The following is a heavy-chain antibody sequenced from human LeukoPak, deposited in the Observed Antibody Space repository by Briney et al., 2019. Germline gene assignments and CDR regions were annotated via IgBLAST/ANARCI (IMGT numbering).Heavy chain of an antibody. D-gene: IGHD2-2*01. CDR1: GFTFDDYG. Sequence: SGGSLRLSCAASGFTFDDYGMSWVRQAPGKGLEWVSGINWNGCSTGYADSVKGRFTISRDNAKNSLYLQMNSLRAEDTALYYCARESPYIVVVPAAPFDYWGQGTLVTVSS. V-gene: IGHV3-20*04. CDR2: INWNGCST. J-gene: IGHJ4*02. CDR3: ARESPYIVVVPAAPFDY.